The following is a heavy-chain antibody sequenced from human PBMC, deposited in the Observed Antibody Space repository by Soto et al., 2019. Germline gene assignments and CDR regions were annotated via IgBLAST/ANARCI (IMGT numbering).Heavy chain of an antibody. D-gene: IGHD2-21*01. CDR2: IYRGGTI. J-gene: IGHJ6*02. Sequence: EAQMEESGGGLIQPGGSLRLSCAASGFSVSAYYMTWVRQAPGKGLEWLSNIYRGGTIYYSDSVKGRFTISRDDSRNTLYLHMTYRRAEDTTVYHFARGYCGGTTCIVFPQPNGMDVWGPGTPVTVYS. CDR3: ARGYCGGTTCIVFPQPNGMDV. CDR1: GFSVSAYY. V-gene: IGHV3-53*01.